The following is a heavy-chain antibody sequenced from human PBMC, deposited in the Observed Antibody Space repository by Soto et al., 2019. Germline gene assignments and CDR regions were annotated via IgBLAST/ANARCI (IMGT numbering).Heavy chain of an antibody. CDR1: DASITNFF. D-gene: IGHD4-4*01. J-gene: IGHJ4*01. V-gene: IGHV4-4*07. Sequence: QVQIQESGPGLVTPSGTLSLTCTVSDASITNFFWNWVRQPAGGPLGWIGRLYLGGSPTYNPSLRSRLLISAATSTNQVSLKLTSVTAADTAVYYCADDSGLGGRAFDYWGHGALATGSS. CDR2: LYLGGSP. CDR3: ADDSGLGGRAFDY.